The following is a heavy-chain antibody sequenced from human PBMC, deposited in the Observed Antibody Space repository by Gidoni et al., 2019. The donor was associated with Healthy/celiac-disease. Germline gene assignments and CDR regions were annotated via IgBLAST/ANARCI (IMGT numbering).Heavy chain of an antibody. CDR1: GFTFSSYG. V-gene: IGHV3-33*08. J-gene: IGHJ6*02. Sequence: QVQLVESGGGVVQPGRSLRLSCAASGFTFSSYGMHWVRQAPGKGLEWVAVIWYDGSNKYYADSVKGRFTISRDNSKNTLYLQMNSLRAEDTAVYYCARDSVPAAISDLGAGMDVWGQGTTVTVSS. D-gene: IGHD2-2*01. CDR3: ARDSVPAAISDLGAGMDV. CDR2: IWYDGSNK.